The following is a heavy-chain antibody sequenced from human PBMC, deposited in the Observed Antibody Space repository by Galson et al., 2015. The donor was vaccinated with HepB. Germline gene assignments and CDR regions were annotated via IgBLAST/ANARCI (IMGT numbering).Heavy chain of an antibody. D-gene: IGHD6-13*01. V-gene: IGHV4-39*01. CDR1: GGSISSSSYY. CDR2: IYYSGST. Sequence: SETLSLTCTVSGGSISSSSYYWGWIRQPPGKGLEWIGSIYYSGSTYYNPSLKSRVTISVDTSKNQFSLKLSSVTAADTAVYYCARQASPLPGIAAAGRGFGDYWGQGTLVTVSS. J-gene: IGHJ4*02. CDR3: ARQASPLPGIAAAGRGFGDY.